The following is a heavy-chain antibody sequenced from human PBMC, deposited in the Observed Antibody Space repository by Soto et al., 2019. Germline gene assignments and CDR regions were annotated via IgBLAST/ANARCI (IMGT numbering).Heavy chain of an antibody. D-gene: IGHD2-21*02. J-gene: IGHJ6*02. Sequence: SGTLALTCAVSGGSISGYYWSWIRQPPGKGLEWIGYMYNTGSTVYNPSFKSRVTISVDTSKNQFSLKLNSVTAADTAVYYCARDLWGYCGTDCYPLDVWGQGTTVT. V-gene: IGHV4-59*01. CDR2: MYNTGST. CDR3: ARDLWGYCGTDCYPLDV. CDR1: GGSISGYY.